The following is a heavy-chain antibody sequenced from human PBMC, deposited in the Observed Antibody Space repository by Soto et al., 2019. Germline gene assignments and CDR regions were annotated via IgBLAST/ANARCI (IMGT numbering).Heavy chain of an antibody. CDR2: IYYSGST. D-gene: IGHD6-19*01. Sequence: SETLSLTCTVSGGSISSYYWSWIRQPPGKGLEWIGYIYYSGSTNYNPSLKSRVTISVDTSKNQFSLKLSSVTAADTAVYYCARAGGLGAVAVDYWGQGTLVTV. CDR3: ARAGGLGAVAVDY. J-gene: IGHJ4*02. V-gene: IGHV4-59*01. CDR1: GGSISSYY.